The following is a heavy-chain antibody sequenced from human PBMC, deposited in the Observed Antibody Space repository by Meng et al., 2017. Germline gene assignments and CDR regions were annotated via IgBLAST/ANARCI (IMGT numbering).Heavy chain of an antibody. D-gene: IGHD6-13*01. V-gene: IGHV1-69*13. CDR3: ARDEDISAAGKLFGDY. J-gene: IGHJ4*02. Sequence: SVKVSCKASGGTFSSYAISWVRQAPGQGLEWMGGIIPIFGTANYAQKFQGRVTITADESTSTAYMELSSLRSEDTAVYYCARDEDISAAGKLFGDYWGQGTLVTVSP. CDR2: IIPIFGTA. CDR1: GGTFSSYA.